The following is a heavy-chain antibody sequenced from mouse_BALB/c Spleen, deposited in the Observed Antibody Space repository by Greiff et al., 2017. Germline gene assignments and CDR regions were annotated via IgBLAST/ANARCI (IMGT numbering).Heavy chain of an antibody. Sequence: QVQLQQPGAELVKPGASVKFSCKASGYTFTSYYMYWVQQRPGQGLEWIEGINPGNGGTNFNDKLKSQATLTVDNSSSTVYMQLSSLTSEDSAVYYCTTLDYDDYVAWFAYWGQGTLVTVSA. J-gene: IGHJ3*01. CDR3: TTLDYDDYVAWFAY. CDR1: GYTFTSYY. V-gene: IGHV1S16*01. CDR2: INPGNGGT. D-gene: IGHD2-4*01.